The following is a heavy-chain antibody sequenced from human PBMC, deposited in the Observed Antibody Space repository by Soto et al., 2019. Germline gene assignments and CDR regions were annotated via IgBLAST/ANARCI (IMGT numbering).Heavy chain of an antibody. CDR3: ARGALYDILTGYYVYYYYMDV. Sequence: QVQLVQSGAEVKKPGASVKVSCKASGYTFTSYGISWVRQAPGQGLEWMGWISAYNGNTNYAQKLQGRVTMTTDTSTSTAYMELRSLRSDDTAVYYCARGALYDILTGYYVYYYYMDVWGKGTTVTVSS. CDR1: GYTFTSYG. D-gene: IGHD3-9*01. J-gene: IGHJ6*03. V-gene: IGHV1-18*01. CDR2: ISAYNGNT.